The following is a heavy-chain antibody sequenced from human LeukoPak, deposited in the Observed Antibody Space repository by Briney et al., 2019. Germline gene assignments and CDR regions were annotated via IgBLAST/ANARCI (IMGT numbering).Heavy chain of an antibody. J-gene: IGHJ5*02. CDR2: INHSGST. CDR1: GGSFSGYY. V-gene: IGHV4-34*01. Sequence: SETLSLTCAVYGGSFSGYYWSWIRQPPRKGLEWIGEINHSGSTNYNPSLKSRVTISVDTSKNQFSLKLSSVTAADTAVYYCARVRGNWNYVLWFDPWGQGTLVTVSS. D-gene: IGHD1-7*01. CDR3: ARVRGNWNYVLWFDP.